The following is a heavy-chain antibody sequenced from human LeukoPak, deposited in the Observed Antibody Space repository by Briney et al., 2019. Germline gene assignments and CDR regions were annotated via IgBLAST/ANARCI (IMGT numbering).Heavy chain of an antibody. D-gene: IGHD3-10*01. V-gene: IGHV3-66*04. J-gene: IGHJ4*02. CDR1: GFTFSSYA. CDR2: IYSGGST. Sequence: PGGSLRLSCAASGFTFSSYAMSWVRQAPGKGLEWVSVIYSGGSTYYADSVKGRFTISRDNSKNTLYLQMNSLRAEDTAVYYCARRYGSGSYSRGWGQGTLVTVSS. CDR3: ARRYGSGSYSRG.